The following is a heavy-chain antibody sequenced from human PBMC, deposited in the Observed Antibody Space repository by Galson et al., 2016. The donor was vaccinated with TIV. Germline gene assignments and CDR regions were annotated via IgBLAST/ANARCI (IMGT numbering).Heavy chain of an antibody. CDR2: MYPADSDI. Sequence: GAEVKKPGESLKISCKLSGYSFTSNWIAWVREMPRKGLEWMGIMYPADSDIRYSPSFQGQVTISADESISTAYLQWSSLKASDSAMYFCARAPGYSDYSYGYFDSWGQGTRVTVSS. CDR3: ARAPGYSDYSYGYFDS. J-gene: IGHJ4*02. CDR1: GYSFTSNW. V-gene: IGHV5-51*03. D-gene: IGHD5-12*01.